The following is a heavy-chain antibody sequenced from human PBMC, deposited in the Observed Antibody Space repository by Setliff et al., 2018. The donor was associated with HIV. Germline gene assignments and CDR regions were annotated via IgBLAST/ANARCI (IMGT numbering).Heavy chain of an antibody. Sequence: PGGSLRLSCAASGFTFSTYAMSWFRQAPGKGLEWVSSISVRVGRTNRAYSVQGRFTISRDNSKNTLYVQMNSLRDEDTAVYYCARADYGDFVEYWGRGTLVTVSS. CDR2: ISVRVGRT. V-gene: IGHV3-23*01. D-gene: IGHD4-17*01. CDR3: ARADYGDFVEY. J-gene: IGHJ4*02. CDR1: GFTFSTYA.